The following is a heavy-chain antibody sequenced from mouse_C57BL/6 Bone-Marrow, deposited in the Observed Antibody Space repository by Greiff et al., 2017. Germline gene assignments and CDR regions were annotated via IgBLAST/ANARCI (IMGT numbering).Heavy chain of an antibody. D-gene: IGHD1-2*01. V-gene: IGHV1-54*01. CDR1: GYAFTNYL. J-gene: IGHJ1*03. CDR3: AGYSYWYFDV. CDR2: INPGSGGT. Sequence: QVQLQQSGAELVRPGTSVKVSCKASGYAFTNYLIEWVKQRPGQGLEWIGVINPGSGGTNYNEKFKGKATLTADKSSSTAYMQLSSLTSEDSAVYFCAGYSYWYFDVWGTGTTVTVSS.